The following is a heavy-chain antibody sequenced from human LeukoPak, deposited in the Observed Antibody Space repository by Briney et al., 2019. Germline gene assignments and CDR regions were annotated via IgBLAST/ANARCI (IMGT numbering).Heavy chain of an antibody. Sequence: SETLSLTCAVYGGSFSGYYWCWSRQPPGKGLEWIGQINHSGGTNYNPSLKSRVTISVEASKNQFSLKLSSVTAAATAVYYCARGPYDYVWGSYHLQGFDYWGQGTLLTVPS. V-gene: IGHV4-34*01. J-gene: IGHJ4*02. D-gene: IGHD3-16*02. CDR2: INHSGGT. CDR3: ARGPYDYVWGSYHLQGFDY. CDR1: GGSFSGYY.